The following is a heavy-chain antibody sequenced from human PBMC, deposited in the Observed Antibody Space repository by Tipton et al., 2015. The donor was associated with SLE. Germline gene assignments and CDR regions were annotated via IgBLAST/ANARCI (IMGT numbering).Heavy chain of an antibody. Sequence: GLVKPSETLSLTCSVSGDSVANSYWSWIRQPPGKGLEWIGYIYNSGSTNYNPSHQSRLTVSVDTSKNQFSLKLSSVTAADTAMYYCVRQLGYSDPFAFDYWGQGSLVTVSS. CDR2: IYNSGST. D-gene: IGHD4-17*01. J-gene: IGHJ4*02. V-gene: IGHV4-59*08. CDR3: VRQLGYSDPFAFDY. CDR1: GDSVANSY.